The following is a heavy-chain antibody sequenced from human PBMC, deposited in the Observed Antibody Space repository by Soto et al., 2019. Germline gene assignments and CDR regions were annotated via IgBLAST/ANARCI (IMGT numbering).Heavy chain of an antibody. J-gene: IGHJ3*02. CDR3: AKGLERYQDAFDI. CDR2: VTGSGGST. Sequence: AGGSLRLSCAASGFTFSSYVMTWVRQAPGKGLEWVSDVTGSGGSTYYADSVKGRFTISRDNSKNTLYLQMNSLRAEDTAVYYCAKGLERYQDAFDIWGRGTLVTVSS. D-gene: IGHD1-1*01. CDR1: GFTFSSYV. V-gene: IGHV3-23*01.